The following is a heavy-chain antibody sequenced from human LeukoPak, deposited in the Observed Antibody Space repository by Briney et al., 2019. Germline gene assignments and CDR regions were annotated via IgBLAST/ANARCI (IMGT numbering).Heavy chain of an antibody. J-gene: IGHJ4*02. CDR2: IHGGNGDT. D-gene: IGHD3-10*01. V-gene: IGHV1-3*01. CDR1: GYTFTNYA. CDR3: ARYYGSGGLDY. Sequence: ASVKVSCKASGYTFTNYAMHWVRQAPGQRLEWMGWIHGGNGDTNYSPKFQGRVTFTRDTPASTAYMELSSLISEDTAMYYCARYYGSGGLDYWGQGTQVTVSS.